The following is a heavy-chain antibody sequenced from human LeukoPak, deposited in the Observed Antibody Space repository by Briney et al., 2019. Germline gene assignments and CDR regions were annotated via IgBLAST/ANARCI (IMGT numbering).Heavy chain of an antibody. CDR3: AGLNSPHYYDSSGYPFDY. V-gene: IGHV3-30*01. CDR2: ISYDGSNK. Sequence: PRGSLRLSCAASGFTFSSYAMHWVRQAPGKGLEWVAVISYDGSNKYYADSVKGRFTIPRDNSKNTLYLQMNSLRAEDTAVYYCAGLNSPHYYDSSGYPFDYWGQGTLVTVSS. CDR1: GFTFSSYA. D-gene: IGHD3-22*01. J-gene: IGHJ4*02.